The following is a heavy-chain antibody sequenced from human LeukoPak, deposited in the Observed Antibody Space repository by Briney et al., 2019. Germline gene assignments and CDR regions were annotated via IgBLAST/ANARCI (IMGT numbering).Heavy chain of an antibody. CDR3: ARGRVGYYDSSGYYYFDY. J-gene: IGHJ4*02. Sequence: GGSLRLSCAASGFTFSSYGMHWVRQAPGKGLEWVAVIWYDGSNKYYADSVKGRFTISRDNSKNTLCLQMNSLRAEDTAVYYCARGRVGYYDSSGYYYFDYWGQGTLVTVSS. CDR2: IWYDGSNK. D-gene: IGHD3-22*01. V-gene: IGHV3-33*01. CDR1: GFTFSSYG.